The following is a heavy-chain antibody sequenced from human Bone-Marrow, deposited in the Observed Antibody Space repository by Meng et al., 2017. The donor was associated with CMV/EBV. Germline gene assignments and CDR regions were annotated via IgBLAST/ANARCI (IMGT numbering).Heavy chain of an antibody. CDR3: ARDTHIVVVPAAIYYYYGMDV. V-gene: IGHV4-59*01. CDR2: IYYSGST. CDR1: GGSISSYY. D-gene: IGHD2-2*01. Sequence: SETLSLTCTVSGGSISSYYWSWIRQPPGKGLEWIGYIYYSGSTNYNPSLKSRVTISVDTSKNQSSLKLSSVTAADTAVYYCARDTHIVVVPAAIYYYYGMDVWGQGTTVTVSS. J-gene: IGHJ6*02.